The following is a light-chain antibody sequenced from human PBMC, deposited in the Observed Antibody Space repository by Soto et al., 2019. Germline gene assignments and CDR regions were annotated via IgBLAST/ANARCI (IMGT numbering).Light chain of an antibody. CDR3: SSYTSSGTRV. V-gene: IGLV2-14*01. CDR2: EVS. J-gene: IGLJ1*01. CDR1: TSDVGGYNF. Sequence: QSALTQPASVSGSPGQSITISCTGTTSDVGGYNFVSWYQLHPGKAPKLMIFEVSNRPSGVSNRFSGSKSGNTASLTISGLHAEDEADYYCSSYTSSGTRVFRNGTKLTVL.